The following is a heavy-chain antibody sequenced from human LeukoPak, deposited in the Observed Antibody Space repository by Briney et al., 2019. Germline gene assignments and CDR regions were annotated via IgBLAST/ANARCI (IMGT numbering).Heavy chain of an antibody. J-gene: IGHJ3*02. CDR1: GFTFSSYS. Sequence: PGGSLRLSCAASGFTFSSYSMNWVRQAPGKGLEWVSSISSSSSYIYYADSVKGRFTISRDNAKNSLYLQMNSLRAEDTAVYYCARFDDYGDYADAFDIWGQGTMVTVSS. V-gene: IGHV3-21*04. CDR2: ISSSSSYI. CDR3: ARFDDYGDYADAFDI. D-gene: IGHD4-17*01.